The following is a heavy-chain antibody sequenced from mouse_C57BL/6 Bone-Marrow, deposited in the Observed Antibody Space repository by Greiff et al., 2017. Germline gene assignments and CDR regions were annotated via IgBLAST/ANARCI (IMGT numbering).Heavy chain of an antibody. CDR3: AKGTRADV. CDR1: GFSLTSYG. Sequence: QVQLQQSGPGLVQPSQCLSITCTVSGFSLTSYGVHWVRQSPGKGLEWLGVIWRGGSTDYNAAFMSRLSSTKDNSKSQVFVKMNSLQADDTAIYYCAKGTRADVWGTGTTVTVSS. D-gene: IGHD3-3*01. CDR2: IWRGGST. J-gene: IGHJ1*03. V-gene: IGHV2-5*01.